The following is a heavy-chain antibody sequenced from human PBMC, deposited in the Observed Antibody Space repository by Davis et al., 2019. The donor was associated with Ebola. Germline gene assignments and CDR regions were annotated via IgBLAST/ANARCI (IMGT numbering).Heavy chain of an antibody. CDR2: IIPIFGTA. D-gene: IGHD2-21*02. CDR3: AGPGRVTGTYYTDAFDA. CDR1: GGTFSSYA. V-gene: IGHV1-69*06. J-gene: IGHJ4*02. Sequence: AASVKVSCKASGGTFSSYAISWVRQAPGQGLEWMGGIIPIFGTANYAQKFQGRVTITADKSTRTGYMELTSLRSDDTAVYYCAGPGRVTGTYYTDAFDAWGQGTLVTVSS.